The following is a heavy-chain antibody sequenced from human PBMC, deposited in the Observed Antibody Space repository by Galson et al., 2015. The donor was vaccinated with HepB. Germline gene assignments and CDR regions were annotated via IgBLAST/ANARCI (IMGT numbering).Heavy chain of an antibody. V-gene: IGHV3-48*01. D-gene: IGHD6-13*01. CDR1: GLTFSGYS. CDR2: ISSSSTTI. J-gene: IGHJ5*02. CDR3: ARDSPRGSSNSLYNWFDP. Sequence: SLRLSCAASGLTFSGYSMNWVRQAPGKGLEWVSYISSSSTTIYYADSVKGRFAISRDNAKNSLYLPLNSLRADDTAVYYCARDSPRGSSNSLYNWFDPWGQGTLVTVSS.